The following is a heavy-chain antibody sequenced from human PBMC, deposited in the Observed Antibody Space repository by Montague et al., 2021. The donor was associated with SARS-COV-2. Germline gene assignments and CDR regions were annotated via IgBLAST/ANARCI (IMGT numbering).Heavy chain of an antibody. CDR1: GDSINNSRYY. Sequence: SETLSLTCSVSGDSINNSRYYWGWTRQPPGKGLEWIGTIYYSGSAYYXPSLKSRVTISVDTSKDQFSLKLNSVTATDTAVYYCARLESTRGVIIRGAFHIWGQGTKVTVSS. V-gene: IGHV4-39*01. J-gene: IGHJ3*02. CDR3: ARLESTRGVIIRGAFHI. D-gene: IGHD3-10*01. CDR2: IYYSGSA.